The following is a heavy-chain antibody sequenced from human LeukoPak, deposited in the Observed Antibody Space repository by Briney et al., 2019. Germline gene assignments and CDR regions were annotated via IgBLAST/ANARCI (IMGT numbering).Heavy chain of an antibody. CDR3: AKEKGYGDYGAHYYFDY. J-gene: IGHJ4*02. Sequence: GKSLRLSCAASGFTFSGYPIHWVRQAPGKGLEWVAVISYDESNKYYADSVKGRFTISRDNSKNTLYLQMNSLRAEDTAVYYCAKEKGYGDYGAHYYFDYWGQGTLVTVSS. CDR1: GFTFSGYP. CDR2: ISYDESNK. V-gene: IGHV3-30-3*02. D-gene: IGHD4-17*01.